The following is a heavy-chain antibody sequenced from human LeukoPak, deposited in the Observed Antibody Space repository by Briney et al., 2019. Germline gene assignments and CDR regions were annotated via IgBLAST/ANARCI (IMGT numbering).Heavy chain of an antibody. V-gene: IGHV4-39*07. D-gene: IGHD3-3*01. J-gene: IGHJ5*02. Sequence: PSETLSLTCTVSGGSISSSSYYWGWIRQPPGKGLEWIGSIYYSGSTYYNPSLKSRVTISVDTSKNQFSLKLSSVTAADTAVYYCARGPRLTDYDFWSGYEPPNWFDPWGQGTLVTASS. CDR3: ARGPRLTDYDFWSGYEPPNWFDP. CDR2: IYYSGST. CDR1: GGSISSSSYY.